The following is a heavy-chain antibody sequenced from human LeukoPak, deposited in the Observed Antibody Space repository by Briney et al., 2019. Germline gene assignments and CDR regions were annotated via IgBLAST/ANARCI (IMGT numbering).Heavy chain of an antibody. CDR3: ARGGRHTGMYYDFWSGYLRHNWFDP. CDR1: GYTFTSYD. CDR2: MNPNSGNT. V-gene: IGHV1-8*01. Sequence: GASVKVSCKASGYTFTSYDINWVRQATGQGLEWMGWMNPNSGNTGYAQKFQGRVTMTRNTSISTAYMELSSLRSEDTAVYYCARGGRHTGMYYDFWSGYLRHNWFDPWGQGTLVTVSP. J-gene: IGHJ5*02. D-gene: IGHD3-3*01.